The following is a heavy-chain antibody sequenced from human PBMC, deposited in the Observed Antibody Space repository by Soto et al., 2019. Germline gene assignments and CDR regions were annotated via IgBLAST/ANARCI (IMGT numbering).Heavy chain of an antibody. J-gene: IGHJ6*02. CDR1: GYNFTNYW. V-gene: IGHV5-10-1*04. CDR2: IDPSDSYN. CDR3: ARHGIVVVPDATYPRLGYAEGMDV. Sequence: GESLKISCKASGYNFTNYWISWVRQMPGKGLEWMARIDPSDSYNNYNPSFQGQVTISADKSISTAYLQWSSLKASDTAMYYCARHGIVVVPDATYPRLGYAEGMDVWGQGTTVTVYS. D-gene: IGHD2-2*01.